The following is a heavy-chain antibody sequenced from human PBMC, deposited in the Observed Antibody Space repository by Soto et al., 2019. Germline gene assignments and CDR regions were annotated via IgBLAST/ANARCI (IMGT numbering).Heavy chain of an antibody. CDR2: ISPEGSEK. V-gene: IGHV3-7*03. CDR1: GFIFSDYW. Sequence: EVQLVESGGGLVQPGGSLRLSCAVSGFIFSDYWMTWVRQARGKGLEWVATISPEGSEKYYVDSLKSRFTISRDNAKNSLYLQIISLRAEDTALYYCARARIDYWGRGTLITVSS. CDR3: ARARIDY. J-gene: IGHJ4*02.